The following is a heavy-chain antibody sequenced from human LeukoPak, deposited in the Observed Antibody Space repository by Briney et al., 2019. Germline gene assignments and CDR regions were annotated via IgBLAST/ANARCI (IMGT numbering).Heavy chain of an antibody. CDR3: ARDNYYYGMDV. Sequence: GGSLRLSCAASGFTFTNSAMSWVRQAPGPGLEWVSSIGGHVHSTYYADSVIGRFTITRDDSKNPLDLQMNSRRAEDTAVYYCARDNYYYGMDVWGQGTTVTVSS. V-gene: IGHV3-23*01. CDR2: IGGHVHST. J-gene: IGHJ6*02. CDR1: GFTFTNSA.